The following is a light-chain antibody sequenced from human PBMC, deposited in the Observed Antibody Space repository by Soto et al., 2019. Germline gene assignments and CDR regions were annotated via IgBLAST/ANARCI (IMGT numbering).Light chain of an antibody. J-gene: IGKJ4*01. CDR1: QSVSSY. Sequence: EFVLTQSPSTLSLSPGERASLSCRASQSVSSYLASYQQKPGTAPRLLIYDVSNRATGIPASFSGSGSGTDFTLTLSSLEPEDFAVYYCQQRGTFGGGTKVDIK. CDR3: QQRGT. V-gene: IGKV3-11*01. CDR2: DVS.